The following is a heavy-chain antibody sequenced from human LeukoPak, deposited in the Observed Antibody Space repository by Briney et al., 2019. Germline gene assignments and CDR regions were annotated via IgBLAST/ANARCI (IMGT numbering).Heavy chain of an antibody. CDR3: ARELRPYYYDSSGYYSCWFDP. J-gene: IGHJ5*02. Sequence: GASVKVSCKASGGTFSSYAISWVRQAPGQGLEWMGRIIPIFGTANYAQKFQGRVTITADESTSTAYMELSSLRSEDTAVYYCARELRPYYYDSSGYYSCWFDPWGQGTLVTVSS. CDR2: IIPIFGTA. V-gene: IGHV1-69*01. CDR1: GGTFSSYA. D-gene: IGHD3-22*01.